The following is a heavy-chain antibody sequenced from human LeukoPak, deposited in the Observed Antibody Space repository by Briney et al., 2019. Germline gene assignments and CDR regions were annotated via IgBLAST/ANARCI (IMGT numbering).Heavy chain of an antibody. CDR3: ARVKDHYFGY. Sequence: SETLSLTCAVYGGSFSGYYWSWIRQPPGKGLEWIGEINHSGSTNYNPSLKSRVTISVDTSKNQFSLKLSSVTAADTAVYYCARVKDHYFGYWGQGTLVTVSS. J-gene: IGHJ4*02. V-gene: IGHV4-34*01. CDR1: GGSFSGYY. CDR2: INHSGST.